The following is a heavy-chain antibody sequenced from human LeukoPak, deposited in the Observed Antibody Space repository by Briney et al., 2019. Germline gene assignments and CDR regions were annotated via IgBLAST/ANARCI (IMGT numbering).Heavy chain of an antibody. D-gene: IGHD6-13*01. V-gene: IGHV3-30*02. CDR3: AKGGIAAAGTDY. CDR1: GFTFNTYN. Sequence: PGGSLRLSCVASGFTFNTYNMNWVRQAPGKGLEWVAFIRYDGSNKYYADSVKGRFTISRDNSKNTLYLQMNSLRAEDTAVYYCAKGGIAAAGTDYWGQGTLVTVSS. CDR2: IRYDGSNK. J-gene: IGHJ4*02.